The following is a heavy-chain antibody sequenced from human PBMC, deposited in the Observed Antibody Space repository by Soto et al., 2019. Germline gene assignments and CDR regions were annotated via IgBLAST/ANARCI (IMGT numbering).Heavy chain of an antibody. J-gene: IGHJ4*02. CDR3: ARRPYCSSTSCYFDY. D-gene: IGHD2-2*01. CDR1: GYSFTSYW. CDR2: IDPSDSYT. Sequence: EVQLVQSGAEVKKPGESLRISCKGSGYSFTSYWISWVRQMPGKGLEWMGRIDPSDSYTNYSPSFQGHVTISADKSISTASLQWSSLKASDTAMYYCARRPYCSSTSCYFDYWGQGTLVTVSS. V-gene: IGHV5-10-1*01.